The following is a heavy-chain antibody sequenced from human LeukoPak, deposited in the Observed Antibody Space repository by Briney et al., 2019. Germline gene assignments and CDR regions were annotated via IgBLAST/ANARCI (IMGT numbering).Heavy chain of an antibody. CDR1: GFTFDDYG. CDR3: ARGYCSGGSCPPAAFDI. D-gene: IGHD2-15*01. V-gene: IGHV3-20*04. Sequence: GGSLRLSCAASGFTFDDYGMSWVRQAPGKWLEWVSGINWNGGSTGYADSVKGRFTISRDNAKNSLYLQMNSLRAEDTALYYCARGYCSGGSCPPAAFDIWGQGTMVTVSS. J-gene: IGHJ3*02. CDR2: INWNGGST.